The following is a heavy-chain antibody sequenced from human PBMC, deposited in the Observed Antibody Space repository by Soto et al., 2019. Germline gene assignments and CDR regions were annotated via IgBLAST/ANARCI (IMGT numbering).Heavy chain of an antibody. J-gene: IGHJ5*02. CDR3: AGDRSFYTGTTGWFDP. CDR2: TYYRSKWYY. V-gene: IGHV6-1*01. CDR1: GDSVSSNSAA. D-gene: IGHD1-7*01. Sequence: PSQTLSLTCAISGDSVSSNSAAWNWIRQSPSRGLEWLARTYYRSKWYYDYAVSVRSRISINLDTPKNQFSLQLNSVTPEDTAVYYCAGDRSFYTGTTGWFDPWGQGTLVTVSS.